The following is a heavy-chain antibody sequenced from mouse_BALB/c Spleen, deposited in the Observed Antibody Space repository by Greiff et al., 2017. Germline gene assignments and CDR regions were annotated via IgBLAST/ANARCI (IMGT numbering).Heavy chain of an antibody. CDR1: GFTFSDYY. Sequence: EVKLVESGGGLVKPGGSLKLSCAASGFTFSDYYMYWVRQTPEKRLEWVATISDGGSYTYYPDSVKGRFTISRDNAKNNLYLQMSSLKSEDTAMYYCARDRGSGDFDYWGQGTTLTVSS. V-gene: IGHV5-4*02. CDR3: ARDRGSGDFDY. J-gene: IGHJ2*01. CDR2: ISDGGSYT.